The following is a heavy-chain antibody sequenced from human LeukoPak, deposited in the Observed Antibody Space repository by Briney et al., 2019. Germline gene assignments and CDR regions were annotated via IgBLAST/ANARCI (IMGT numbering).Heavy chain of an antibody. D-gene: IGHD5-12*01. V-gene: IGHV3-30*02. CDR3: AKGPDVVAANAFDI. J-gene: IGHJ3*02. CDR2: IRYDGSNK. Sequence: GGSLRLSCAASGFTFSSYGMHWVRQAPGKGLEWVAFIRYDGSNKYYADSVKGRFTISRDNSKNTLYLQMNSLRAEDTAVYYCAKGPDVVAANAFDIWGQGTMVTVSS. CDR1: GFTFSSYG.